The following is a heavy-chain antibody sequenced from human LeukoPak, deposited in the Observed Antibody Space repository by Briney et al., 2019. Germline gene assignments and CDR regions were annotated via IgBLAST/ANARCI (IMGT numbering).Heavy chain of an antibody. D-gene: IGHD1-14*01. Sequence: GGSLRLSCSASGFTFSDCTMHWVRQAPRQGLEYVSSISPTGGGTYFADSVKGRFTISGDNSKNTVYLQMSSLRPEDSAVYYCVTFRTFDYWGQGTLVTVSS. J-gene: IGHJ4*02. V-gene: IGHV3-64D*06. CDR3: VTFRTFDY. CDR2: ISPTGGGT. CDR1: GFTFSDCT.